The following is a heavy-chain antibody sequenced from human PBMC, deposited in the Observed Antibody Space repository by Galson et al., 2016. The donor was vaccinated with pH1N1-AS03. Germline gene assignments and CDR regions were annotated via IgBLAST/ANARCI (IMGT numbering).Heavy chain of an antibody. V-gene: IGHV4-59*08. D-gene: IGHD4-17*01. CDR3: ARFPDYGDDVGY. J-gene: IGHJ4*02. Sequence: SETLSLTCTVSGGSISSYYWSWIRQPPGKRLEWIGYIFYNGTTNYNPSLKSRVTISVDTSKNQFSLKLTSVTAAATAVYYCARFPDYGDDVGYWGQGTLVTVSS. CDR1: GGSISSYY. CDR2: IFYNGTT.